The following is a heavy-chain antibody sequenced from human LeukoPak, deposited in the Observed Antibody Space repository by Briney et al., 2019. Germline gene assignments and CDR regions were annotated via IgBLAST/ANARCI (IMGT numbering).Heavy chain of an antibody. D-gene: IGHD4-17*01. V-gene: IGHV1-2*02. CDR3: ARTGDYILNWFDP. CDR1: GYTFTGYY. Sequence: GASVKVSCKASGYTFTGYYMHWVRQAPGQGLEWMGWINPNRGGTNYAQKFQGRVTMTRDTSISTAYMELSRLRSDDTAVYYCARTGDYILNWFDPWGQGTLVTVSS. CDR2: INPNRGGT. J-gene: IGHJ5*02.